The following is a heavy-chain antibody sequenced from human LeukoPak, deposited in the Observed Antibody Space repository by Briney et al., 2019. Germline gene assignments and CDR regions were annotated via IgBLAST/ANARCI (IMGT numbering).Heavy chain of an antibody. D-gene: IGHD3-10*01. CDR3: AKHEEVRGVIITYLLKTDY. V-gene: IGHV3-21*04. Sequence: PGGSLRLSCAASGFSFSSYSMNWVRQAPGKGLEWVSSISSSSSSIYYADSVKGRFTISRDNSKNTLYLQMNSLRAEDTAVYYCAKHEEVRGVIITYLLKTDYWGQGTLVTVSS. CDR1: GFSFSSYS. J-gene: IGHJ4*02. CDR2: ISSSSSSI.